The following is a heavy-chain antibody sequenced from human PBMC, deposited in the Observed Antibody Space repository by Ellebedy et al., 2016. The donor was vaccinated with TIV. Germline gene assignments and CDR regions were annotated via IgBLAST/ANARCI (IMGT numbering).Heavy chain of an antibody. CDR2: ISANNGNT. CDR3: ARDRFYNSNAYFYESIY. J-gene: IGHJ4*02. CDR1: GYTFTSYG. V-gene: IGHV1-18*01. Sequence: ASVKVSCXASGYTFTSYGISWVRQAPGQGLEWMGWISANNGNTDYAQNFQGRVTMTTDTSTSTAYMELRSLRSDDTAVYYCARDRFYNSNAYFYESIYWGQGTLVTVSS. D-gene: IGHD3-22*01.